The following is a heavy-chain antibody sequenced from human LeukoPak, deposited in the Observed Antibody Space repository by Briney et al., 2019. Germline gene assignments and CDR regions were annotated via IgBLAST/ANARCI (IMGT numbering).Heavy chain of an antibody. V-gene: IGHV3-21*01. CDR3: AELGITMIGGV. J-gene: IGHJ6*04. CDR2: ISRSSSYI. CDR1: GFTFSSYT. Sequence: PGGSLRLPCAASGFTFSSYTMNWVRQAPGKGLEWVSSISRSSSYIYYADSMKGRFTISRDNAKNSLYLQMNSLRAEDTAVYYCAELGITMIGGVWGKGTTVTISS. D-gene: IGHD3-10*02.